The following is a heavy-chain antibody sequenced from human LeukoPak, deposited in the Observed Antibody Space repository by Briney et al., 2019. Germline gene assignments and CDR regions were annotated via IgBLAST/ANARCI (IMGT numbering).Heavy chain of an antibody. J-gene: IGHJ4*02. CDR3: ARRGRVGNFDC. CDR1: GGSISSSSYY. Sequence: PSETLSLTCTVSGGSISSSSYYWGWIRQPPGKGLEWIGSIYYSGSTYYNPSLKSRVTISVDTSKNQFSLKLSSVTAADTAVYYCARRGRVGNFDCWGQGTLVTVSS. CDR2: IYYSGST. D-gene: IGHD3-16*01. V-gene: IGHV4-39*01.